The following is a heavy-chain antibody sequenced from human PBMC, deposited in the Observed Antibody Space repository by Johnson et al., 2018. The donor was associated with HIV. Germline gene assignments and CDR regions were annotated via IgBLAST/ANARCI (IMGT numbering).Heavy chain of an antibody. Sequence: VQLVESGGGLVQPGGSLRLSCAASGFTFSSYWMSWVRQAPGKGLEWVSVIYSGGSTYYAGSVHGRFTISRDNSKNTLYLQMNSLRAEDTAVYYCAGGNLGNWWGVDAFDIWGQGTMVTVSS. D-gene: IGHD2-8*02. J-gene: IGHJ3*02. CDR1: GFTFSSYW. CDR3: AGGNLGNWWGVDAFDI. CDR2: IYSGGST. V-gene: IGHV3-66*01.